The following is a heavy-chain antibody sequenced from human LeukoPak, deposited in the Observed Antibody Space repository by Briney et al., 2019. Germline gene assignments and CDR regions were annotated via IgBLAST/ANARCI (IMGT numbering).Heavy chain of an antibody. CDR2: IKSKTYGRPT. CDR1: GFTLRNAW. D-gene: IGHD6-13*01. Sequence: GGSVSLSCAASGFTLRNAWMSGVRQAPGKGLEWVGRIKSKTYGRPTDHAAPVKGRFTISRDDSKNTLYLQMNSLKTEDTGVYYCITDGFGSSRYYFDYWGQGTLVTVSS. CDR3: ITDGFGSSRYYFDY. V-gene: IGHV3-15*05. J-gene: IGHJ4*02.